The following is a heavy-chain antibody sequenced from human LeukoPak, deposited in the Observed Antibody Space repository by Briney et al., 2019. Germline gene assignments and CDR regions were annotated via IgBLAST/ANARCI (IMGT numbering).Heavy chain of an antibody. CDR2: INPGYSDI. J-gene: IGHJ4*02. Sequence: GESLKISCKGSGYSFTSYWIGWVRQMPGKGLEWMGIINPGYSDIRYSPSFQGQVTISADKSISTAYLQWSSLKASDTAIYYCARHDKGYSGYVTLEYWGQGTLVTVSS. CDR1: GYSFTSYW. CDR3: ARHDKGYSGYVTLEY. V-gene: IGHV5-51*01. D-gene: IGHD5-12*01.